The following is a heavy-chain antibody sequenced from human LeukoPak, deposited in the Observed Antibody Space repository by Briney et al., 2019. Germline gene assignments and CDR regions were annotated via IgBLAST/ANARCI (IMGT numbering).Heavy chain of an antibody. CDR2: MYYRGST. J-gene: IGHJ3*02. Sequence: KPSETLSLPCAVYGGSISSSSYYWGWSRQPPGEGVKWIGSMYYRGSTYYKPSLKSRVTISVDTSKNQFSLKLSSVTAADTAVYYCARASGSYLVDAFDIWGQGTMVTVSS. CDR1: GGSISSSSYY. D-gene: IGHD1-26*01. V-gene: IGHV4-39*07. CDR3: ARASGSYLVDAFDI.